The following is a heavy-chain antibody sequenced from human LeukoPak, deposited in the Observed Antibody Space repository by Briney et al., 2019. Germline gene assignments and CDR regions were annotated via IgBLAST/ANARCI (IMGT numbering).Heavy chain of an antibody. J-gene: IGHJ4*02. CDR2: INPNSGGT. D-gene: IGHD5-12*01. V-gene: IGHV1-2*02. CDR3: ARDDSYSGYDDNYFDY. Sequence: GASVKVSCKASGYTFSGYYMHWVRQAPGQGLEWVGWINPNSGGTNYAQKFQGRVTMTRDTSISTAYMELSRLRSDDTAVYYCARDDSYSGYDDNYFDYWGQGTLVTVSS. CDR1: GYTFSGYY.